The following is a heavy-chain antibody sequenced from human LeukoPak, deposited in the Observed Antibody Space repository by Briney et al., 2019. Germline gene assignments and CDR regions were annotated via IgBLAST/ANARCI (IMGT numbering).Heavy chain of an antibody. D-gene: IGHD3-16*02. Sequence: SETLSLTCAVYGGSFSGYYWSWIRQPPGKGLEWIGEINHSGSTNYNPSLKSRVTISVDTSKNQFSLKLSSVTAADTAVYYCARGRGISVWGVIVHYYYYGMDVWGQGTTVTVSS. CDR1: GGSFSGYY. CDR2: INHSGST. CDR3: ARGRGISVWGVIVHYYYYGMDV. J-gene: IGHJ6*02. V-gene: IGHV4-34*01.